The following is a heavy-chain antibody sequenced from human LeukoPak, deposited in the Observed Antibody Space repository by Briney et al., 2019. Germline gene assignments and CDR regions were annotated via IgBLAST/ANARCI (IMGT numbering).Heavy chain of an antibody. V-gene: IGHV4-59*06. D-gene: IGHD6-13*01. CDR3: ASYSSSWYYFDY. J-gene: IGHJ4*02. CDR1: GDSMTSYF. Sequence: SETLSLTCTVSGDSMTSYFWGWIRQPAGRGLEWIGYIYHSGSTYYNPSLKSRVTISVDRSKNQFSLKLSSVTAADTAVYYCASYSSSWYYFDYWGQGTLVTVSS. CDR2: IYHSGST.